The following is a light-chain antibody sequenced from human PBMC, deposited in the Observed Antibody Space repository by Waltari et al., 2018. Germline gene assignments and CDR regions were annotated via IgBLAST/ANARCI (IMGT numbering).Light chain of an antibody. CDR2: DVS. Sequence: QSALTPPRSVSGSPGQSVTISRPGTSRDLGCYNYVSWYQQHPGKAPKLILYDVSKRPSGVPDRFSGSKSGNTASLTISGLQAEDEADYYCCSYAGSYTPVVFGGGTKLTVL. CDR3: CSYAGSYTPVV. J-gene: IGLJ2*01. CDR1: SRDLGCYNY. V-gene: IGLV2-11*01.